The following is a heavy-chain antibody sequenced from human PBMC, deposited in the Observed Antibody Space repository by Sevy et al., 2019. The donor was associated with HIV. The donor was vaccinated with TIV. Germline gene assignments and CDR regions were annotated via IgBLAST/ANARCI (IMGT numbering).Heavy chain of an antibody. CDR2: ISGSGGST. CDR1: AFTFSSYA. D-gene: IGHD3-10*01. Sequence: GGSLRLSCAASAFTFSSYAMSWVRQAPGKGLEWVSAISGSGGSTYYADSVKGRFTISRDNSKNTLYLQMNSLRAEDTAVYYCAKVPGGVTMVRGVIITSFDYWGQGTLVTVSS. J-gene: IGHJ4*02. V-gene: IGHV3-23*01. CDR3: AKVPGGVTMVRGVIITSFDY.